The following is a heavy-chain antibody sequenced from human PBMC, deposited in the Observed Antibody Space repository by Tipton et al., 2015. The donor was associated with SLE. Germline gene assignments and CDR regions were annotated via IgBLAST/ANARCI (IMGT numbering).Heavy chain of an antibody. Sequence: TLSLTCSASGGSITSSDSSWGWIRQSPGEGLESIGSIYYSGSPSYNPSLRSRVTISVDTSKNQFSLKLSSVTAADTAVYYCARTNRLPYRVYFDSWGQGTLVTVSS. D-gene: IGHD1-14*01. V-gene: IGHV4-39*07. CDR3: ARTNRLPYRVYFDS. J-gene: IGHJ4*02. CDR1: GGSITSSDSS. CDR2: IYYSGSP.